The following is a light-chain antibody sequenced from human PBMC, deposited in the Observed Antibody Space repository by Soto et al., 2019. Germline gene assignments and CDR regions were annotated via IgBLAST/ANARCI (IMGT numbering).Light chain of an antibody. CDR3: QQYNSSWT. V-gene: IGKV1-5*01. J-gene: IGKJ1*01. Sequence: DIQMTQSASTLSASLGDRVTITCRASQSISSWLAWYQQKPGKAPKLLIYGASSLESGVPSRFSGSGSGTEFTLTISSLKPDDFATYYCQQYNSSWTFGQGTKVDIK. CDR1: QSISSW. CDR2: GAS.